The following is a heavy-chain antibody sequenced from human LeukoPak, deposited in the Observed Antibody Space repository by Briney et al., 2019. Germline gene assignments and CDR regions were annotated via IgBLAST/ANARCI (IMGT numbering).Heavy chain of an antibody. Sequence: GASVNVSFKASGYNFAVYYIQWLRQTPGQGPEWMGWVNPQNGDTKVVEKFGGRVTMASDTSINTVFLELNSLTPNDTGVYYCAIRRDFGATPVILSHWGPGTQVTVSS. CDR1: GYNFAVYY. CDR3: AIRRDFGATPVILSH. J-gene: IGHJ4*02. CDR2: VNPQNGDT. V-gene: IGHV1-2*02. D-gene: IGHD4-17*01.